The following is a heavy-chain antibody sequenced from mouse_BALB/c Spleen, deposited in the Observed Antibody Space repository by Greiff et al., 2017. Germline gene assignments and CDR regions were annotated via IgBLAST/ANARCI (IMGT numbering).Heavy chain of an antibody. CDR2: IYPGDGDT. CDR1: GYTFTSYW. CDR3: ARRTGTTLWYFDV. J-gene: IGHJ1*01. V-gene: IGHV1-87*01. Sequence: VQLQQSGAELARPGASVKLSCKASGYTFTSYWMQWVKQRPGQGLEWIGAIYPGDGDTRYTQKFKGKATLTADKSSSTAYMQLSSLASEDSAVYYCARRTGTTLWYFDVWGAGTTVTVSS. D-gene: IGHD4-1*01.